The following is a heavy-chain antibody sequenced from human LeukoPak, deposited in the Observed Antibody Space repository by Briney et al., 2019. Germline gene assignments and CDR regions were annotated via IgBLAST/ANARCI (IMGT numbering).Heavy chain of an antibody. V-gene: IGHV4-59*08. CDR2: LKYSGNY. D-gene: IGHD3-10*01. CDR1: VDSLNTYY. Sequence: PSETLSLTRAVSVDSLNTYYWSWIPHPPGKGLQCIACLKYSGNYNFNPSINSRHTIKVATSKKQFSLKLSSVAAAYTAVYYCASSGSRPSEGAFDLWGQGTMVTVSS. J-gene: IGHJ3*01. CDR3: ASSGSRPSEGAFDL.